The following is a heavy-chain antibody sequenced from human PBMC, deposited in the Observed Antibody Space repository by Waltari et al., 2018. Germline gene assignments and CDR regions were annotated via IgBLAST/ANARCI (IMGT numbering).Heavy chain of an antibody. CDR1: GFTFSNAC. CDR3: TTGRVSNDAFDI. CDR2: IQSKTDGATT. Sequence: EVQLVESGGGLVKPGGSLRLSCAASGFTFSNACMIWVRQAPGKGLEWVGRIQSKTDGATTHYAAPVKGRFTISRDDSKNTLYLQMNSLKTEDTAVYYCTTGRVSNDAFDIWDQGTMVTVSS. J-gene: IGHJ3*02. V-gene: IGHV3-15*01.